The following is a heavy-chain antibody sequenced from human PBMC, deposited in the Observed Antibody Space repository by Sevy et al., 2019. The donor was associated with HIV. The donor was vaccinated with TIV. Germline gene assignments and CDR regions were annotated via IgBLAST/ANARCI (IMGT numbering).Heavy chain of an antibody. CDR1: GYTFSSHD. Sequence: ASVKVSCKTSGYTFSSHDINWERQAPGRGLEWMGWMNPNNDNTGYVQKFQDRVTMTRDSSIATAYMELRGLTSDDTAVYYCARDPSGNYLTPHYRDYYGLDVWGQGTAVTVSS. V-gene: IGHV1-8*01. CDR2: MNPNNDNT. CDR3: ARDPSGNYLTPHYRDYYGLDV. D-gene: IGHD1-7*01. J-gene: IGHJ6*02.